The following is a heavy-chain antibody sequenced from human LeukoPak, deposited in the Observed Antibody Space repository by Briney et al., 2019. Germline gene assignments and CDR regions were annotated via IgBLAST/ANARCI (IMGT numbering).Heavy chain of an antibody. CDR1: GFTFSSYN. Sequence: GGSLRLSCAASGFTFSSYNMNWVRQAPGKGLEWVSSISGSSSFISYADSMQGRSTISRDNARNSLYLQMNSLRAEDTAVYYCARDGLQAYYDSSGFFDYWGQGTLVTVSS. D-gene: IGHD3-22*01. V-gene: IGHV3-21*01. J-gene: IGHJ4*02. CDR3: ARDGLQAYYDSSGFFDY. CDR2: ISGSSSFI.